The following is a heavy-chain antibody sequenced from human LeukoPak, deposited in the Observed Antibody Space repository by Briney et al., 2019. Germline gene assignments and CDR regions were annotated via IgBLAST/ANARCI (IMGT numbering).Heavy chain of an antibody. CDR1: GFTFSSYA. Sequence: GGSLRLSCAASGFTFSSYAMSWVRQAPGKGLEWVSAISGSGGSTYYADSVKGRFTISRDNSKNTLYLQMNSLRAEDTAIYYCARGEAAAVTSFDSWGQGTQVTVSS. CDR3: ARGEAAAVTSFDS. D-gene: IGHD6-13*01. V-gene: IGHV3-23*01. CDR2: ISGSGGST. J-gene: IGHJ4*02.